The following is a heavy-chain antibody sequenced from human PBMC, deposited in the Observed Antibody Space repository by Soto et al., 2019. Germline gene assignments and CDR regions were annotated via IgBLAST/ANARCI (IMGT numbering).Heavy chain of an antibody. D-gene: IGHD5-18*01. Sequence: SETLSLTCAVSGGSISSGGYSWSWIRQPPGKGLEWIGYIYHSGSTYYNPSLKSRVTISVDTSKNQFSLKLGSVTAADTAVFYCARHVGYSYGRIDYWGQGTLVTVSS. CDR2: IYHSGST. CDR1: GGSISSGGYS. J-gene: IGHJ4*02. CDR3: ARHVGYSYGRIDY. V-gene: IGHV4-30-2*01.